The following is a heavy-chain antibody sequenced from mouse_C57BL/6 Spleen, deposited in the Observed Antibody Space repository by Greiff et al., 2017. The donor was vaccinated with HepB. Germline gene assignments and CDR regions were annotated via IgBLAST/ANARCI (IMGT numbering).Heavy chain of an antibody. CDR1: GYAFSSSW. CDR2: IYPGDGDT. Sequence: QVQLQQSGPELVKPGASVKISCKASGYAFSSSWMNWVKQRPGKGLEWIGRIYPGDGDTNYNGKFKGKATLTADKSSSTAYMQLSSLTSEDSAVYFCARYYYGSSRHYFDYWGQGTTLTVSS. J-gene: IGHJ2*01. CDR3: ARYYYGSSRHYFDY. V-gene: IGHV1-82*01. D-gene: IGHD1-1*01.